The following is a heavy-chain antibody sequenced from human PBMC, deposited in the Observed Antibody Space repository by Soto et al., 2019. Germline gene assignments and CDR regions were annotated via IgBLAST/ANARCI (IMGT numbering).Heavy chain of an antibody. D-gene: IGHD2-2*01. CDR3: ARDTVGGIVVVPAVAFDY. CDR1: GFTFSSYA. CDR2: ISYDGSNK. Sequence: GGSLRLSCAASGFTFSSYAMHWVRQAPGKGLEWVAVISYDGSNKYYADSVKGRFTISRDNSKNTLYLQMNSLRAEDTAVYYCARDTVGGIVVVPAVAFDYWGQGTLVTVSS. V-gene: IGHV3-30-3*01. J-gene: IGHJ4*02.